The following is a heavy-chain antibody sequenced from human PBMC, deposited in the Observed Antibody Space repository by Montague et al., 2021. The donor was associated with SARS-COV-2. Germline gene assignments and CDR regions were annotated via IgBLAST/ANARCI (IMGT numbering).Heavy chain of an antibody. Sequence: PALVKPTQTLTLTCTFSGFSRSTSGMCVSWIRQPPGKALEWLALIDWDDDKYYSTSLKPRLTISKDTSKNQVVLTMTNTDPVDTATYYCARIRDYDILTGSYSGFDYWGQGTLVTVSS. CDR2: IDWDDDK. CDR3: ARIRDYDILTGSYSGFDY. CDR1: GFSRSTSGMC. D-gene: IGHD3-9*01. V-gene: IGHV2-70*01. J-gene: IGHJ4*02.